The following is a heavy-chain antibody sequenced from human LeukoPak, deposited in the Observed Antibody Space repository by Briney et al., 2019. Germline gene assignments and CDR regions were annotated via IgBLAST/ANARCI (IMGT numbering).Heavy chain of an antibody. J-gene: IGHJ5*02. CDR3: AHATLVYDSSGYYMGWFDP. CDR1: GFSLSTSAVG. Sequence: GPGPTLVNPTQTLTLTCTFSGFSLSTSAVGVGWIRQPPGEALEWLALVHRDDDKRYSPSLKSRLTITKDTSRNQVVLTMTNMDPVDTATYYCAHATLVYDSSGYYMGWFDPWGQGTLVTVSS. D-gene: IGHD3-22*01. CDR2: VHRDDDK. V-gene: IGHV2-5*02.